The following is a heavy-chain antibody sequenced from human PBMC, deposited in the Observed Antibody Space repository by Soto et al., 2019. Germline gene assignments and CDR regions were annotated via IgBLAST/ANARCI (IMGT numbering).Heavy chain of an antibody. J-gene: IGHJ4*02. CDR1: GFTFTRYS. CDR2: ISSTTNYI. CDR3: AGESEPLPPNFDY. Sequence: EVQLVESGGGLVKPGGSLRLSCAASGFTFTRYSMNWVRQAPGKGLEWVSSISSTTNYIYYGDSMKGRFTISRDNAKNSLYRKMNTRRAEDRVVYYCAGESEPLPPNFDYWAQGPLFTVSS. V-gene: IGHV3-21*06.